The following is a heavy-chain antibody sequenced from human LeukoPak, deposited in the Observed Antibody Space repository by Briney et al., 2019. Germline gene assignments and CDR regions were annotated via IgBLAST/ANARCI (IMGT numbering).Heavy chain of an antibody. J-gene: IGHJ4*02. CDR3: ARARLRLGELSFEFDY. CDR1: GYTFTSYA. V-gene: IGHV1-3*01. D-gene: IGHD3-16*02. Sequence: ASVKVSCKASGYTFTSYAMHWVRQAPGQRLEWMGWINAGNGNIKYSQKFQGRVTITRDTSASTAYMELSSLRSEDTAVYYCARARLRLGELSFEFDYWGQGTLVTVSS. CDR2: INAGNGNI.